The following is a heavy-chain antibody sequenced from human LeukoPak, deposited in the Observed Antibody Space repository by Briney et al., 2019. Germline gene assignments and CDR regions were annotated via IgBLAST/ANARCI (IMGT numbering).Heavy chain of an antibody. D-gene: IGHD3-10*01. CDR2: INHSGST. CDR1: GGSFSGYY. J-gene: IGHJ4*02. Sequence: SETLSLTCAVYGGSFSGYYWSWIRQPPGKGLEWIGEINHSGSTNYNPSLKSRVTISVDTSKNQFSLKLSSVTAADTAVYYCARGQTTMVRGVYPYWGQGTLVTVSS. CDR3: ARGQTTMVRGVYPY. V-gene: IGHV4-34*01.